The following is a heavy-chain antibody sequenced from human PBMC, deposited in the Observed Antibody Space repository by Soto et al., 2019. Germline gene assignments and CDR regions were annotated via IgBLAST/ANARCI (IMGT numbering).Heavy chain of an antibody. CDR2: IYSDGST. Sequence: EVQLVETGGGSIQPGGALRLSCAASGLTVSTNYLSWVRQAPGKGLEWVSIIYSDGSTFYGGSLRGRFTISRDNSKNTLYLQMDSLRAAVTAVYYCARARDSTTGTRINTMDVWGQGTTVTVSS. V-gene: IGHV3-53*02. D-gene: IGHD4-4*01. CDR3: ARARDSTTGTRINTMDV. J-gene: IGHJ6*02. CDR1: GLTVSTNY.